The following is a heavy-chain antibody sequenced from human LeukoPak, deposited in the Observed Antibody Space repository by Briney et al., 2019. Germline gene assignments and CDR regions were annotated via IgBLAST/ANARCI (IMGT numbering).Heavy chain of an antibody. V-gene: IGHV1-8*01. CDR3: ARGLGEWLRPTGYYYYYMDV. J-gene: IGHJ6*03. D-gene: IGHD5-12*01. Sequence: GASVKVSCKASGYTFTSYDINWVRQATGQGLEWMGWMNPNSGNTGYAQKFQGRVTMTRNTSISTAYMELSSLRSEDTAVYYCARGLGEWLRPTGYYYYYMDVWGKGTTVTVSS. CDR2: MNPNSGNT. CDR1: GYTFTSYD.